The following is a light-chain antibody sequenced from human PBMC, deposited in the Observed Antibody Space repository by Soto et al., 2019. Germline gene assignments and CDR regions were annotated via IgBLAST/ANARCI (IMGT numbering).Light chain of an antibody. CDR2: GAS. CDR1: QSVRSN. Sequence: EIVMTQSPAALSVSPGERAALSCRASQSVRSNLAWDQQKPGQSPRLLIYGASTRATCIPARFSGSGSGTQFTLTISSLQSEDFAVYYCQQYNNWPPAWTFGQGTKVDIK. CDR3: QQYNNWPPAWT. J-gene: IGKJ1*01. V-gene: IGKV3-15*01.